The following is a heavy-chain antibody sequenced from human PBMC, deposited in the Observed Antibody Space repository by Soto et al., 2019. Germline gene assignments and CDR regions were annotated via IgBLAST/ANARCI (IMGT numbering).Heavy chain of an antibody. J-gene: IGHJ4*02. Sequence: GGSLRLSCAASGFTFSSYSMNWVRQAPGKGLEWVSYISSSSSTIYYADSVKGRFTISRDNAKNSLYLQMNSLRAEDTAVYYCAKRKNCPSTTCFDYWGQGSLVTVSS. V-gene: IGHV3-48*01. CDR3: AKRKNCPSTTCFDY. CDR1: GFTFSSYS. CDR2: ISSSSSTI. D-gene: IGHD2-2*01.